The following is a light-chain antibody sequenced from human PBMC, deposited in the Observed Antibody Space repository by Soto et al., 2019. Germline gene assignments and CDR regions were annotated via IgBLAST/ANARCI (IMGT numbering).Light chain of an antibody. CDR1: SSDVGSYTL. CDR3: SSYTSSSTWV. CDR2: EGT. Sequence: QSVLTQPASVSGSPGQSITISCTGTSSDVGSYTLVSWYQQNPGKAPKLIIYEGTKRPSGVSNRFSGSKSGNTASLTISGLQAEDEADYYCSSYTSSSTWVFGGGTKLTVL. J-gene: IGLJ3*02. V-gene: IGLV2-14*02.